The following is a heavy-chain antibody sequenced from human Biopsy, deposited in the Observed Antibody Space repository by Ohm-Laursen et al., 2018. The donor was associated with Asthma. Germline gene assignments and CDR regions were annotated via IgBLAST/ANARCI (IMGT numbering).Heavy chain of an antibody. CDR1: GYTFNSAG. J-gene: IGHJ6*02. Sequence: ASVKVSCKTSGYTFNSAGITWVRQAPGQGLGWMGWHSVYNGNTKVAQKLQDRVTMITDTSTSTAYMELRSLRSDDTAVYFCARAVDYSHYYGIDVWGQGTTVTVS. D-gene: IGHD3-10*01. V-gene: IGHV1-18*01. CDR2: HSVYNGNT. CDR3: ARAVDYSHYYGIDV.